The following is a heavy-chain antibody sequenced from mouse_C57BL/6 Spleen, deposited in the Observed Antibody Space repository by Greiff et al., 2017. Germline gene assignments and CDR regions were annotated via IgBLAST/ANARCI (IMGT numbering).Heavy chain of an antibody. CDR2: IYPGDGGT. CDR3: AREVDY. Sequence: QVQLQQPGPELVKPGASVKISCKASGYAFSSSWMNWVKQRPGKGLEWIGRIYPGDGGTNYNGKFKGKATLTADKSSSTAYMQLSSLTSEDSAVCFCAREVDYWGQGTTLTVSS. V-gene: IGHV1-82*01. CDR1: GYAFSSSW. J-gene: IGHJ2*01.